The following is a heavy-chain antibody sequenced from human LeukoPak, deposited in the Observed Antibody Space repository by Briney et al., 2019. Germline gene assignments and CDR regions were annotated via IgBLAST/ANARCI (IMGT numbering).Heavy chain of an antibody. CDR3: AKDVRPSGSYSNLDH. CDR1: GFNFSNYG. D-gene: IGHD3-10*01. CDR2: IRYVGSSQ. Sequence: GGSLRLSCATSGFNFSNYGMHWVRQAPGKGLEWVAFIRYVGSSQFYAHSVQGRFTISRDNSKNTVFLQMNSLRAEDSALYYCAKDVRPSGSYSNLDHWGQGALVTVSS. J-gene: IGHJ4*02. V-gene: IGHV3-30*02.